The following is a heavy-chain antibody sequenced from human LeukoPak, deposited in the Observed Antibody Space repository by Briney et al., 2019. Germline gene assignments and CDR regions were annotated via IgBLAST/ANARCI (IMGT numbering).Heavy chain of an antibody. Sequence: SETLSLTCTVSGGSISSGGYYWSWIRQHPGKGLEWIGYIYYSGSTYYNPSLKSRVTISVDTSKNQFSLKLSSATAADTAVYYCARYLKGGSRLGFDYWGQGTLVTVSS. CDR3: ARYLKGGSRLGFDY. CDR2: IYYSGST. J-gene: IGHJ4*02. D-gene: IGHD5-12*01. CDR1: GGSISSGGYY. V-gene: IGHV4-31*03.